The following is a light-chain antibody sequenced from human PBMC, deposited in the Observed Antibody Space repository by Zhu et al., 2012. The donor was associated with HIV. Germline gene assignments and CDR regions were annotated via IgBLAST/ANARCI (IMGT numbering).Light chain of an antibody. CDR1: DSVNKNY. CDR3: QQYGAALRT. V-gene: IGKV3-20*01. J-gene: IGKJ1*01. CDR2: DTS. Sequence: IVLTQSPGTLSLSPGERATLSCRASDSVNKNYVAWYQQKVGQAPRLLIYDTSSRATGIPDRFSGSGSGTDFSLTISRLEPEDFAVYYCQQYGAALRTFGQGTKVEIK.